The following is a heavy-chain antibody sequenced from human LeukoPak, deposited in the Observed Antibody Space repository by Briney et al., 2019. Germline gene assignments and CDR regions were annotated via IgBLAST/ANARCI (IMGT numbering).Heavy chain of an antibody. D-gene: IGHD4-17*01. J-gene: IGHJ4*02. Sequence: GGSLRLSCAASGFTFSNAWMSWVRQAPGKGLEWVGRIKSKTDGGTTDYAAPVKGRFTISRDDSKNTLYLQMNSLKTEDTAVYYCARLGRGDYAVDYWGQGTLVTVSS. CDR1: GFTFSNAW. CDR3: ARLGRGDYAVDY. V-gene: IGHV3-15*01. CDR2: IKSKTDGGTT.